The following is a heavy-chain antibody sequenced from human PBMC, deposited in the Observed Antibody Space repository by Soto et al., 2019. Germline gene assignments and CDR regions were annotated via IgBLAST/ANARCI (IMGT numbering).Heavy chain of an antibody. CDR3: ARSREIIASAGSFDY. V-gene: IGHV3-23*01. CDR2: ISTGGGST. J-gene: IGHJ4*02. Sequence: EVQLLESGGGLVQPGGSLRLSCAASGFTFSSHVMSWVRQAPGKGLEWVSGISTGGGSTDYADSVKGRFTISRDNSKTTLHMQMKSLKAEDTAAYYCARSREIIASAGSFDYWGQGTLVTVSS. CDR1: GFTFSSHV. D-gene: IGHD6-25*01.